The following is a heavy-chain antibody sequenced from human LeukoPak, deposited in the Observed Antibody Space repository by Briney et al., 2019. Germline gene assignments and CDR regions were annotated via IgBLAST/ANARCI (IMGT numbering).Heavy chain of an antibody. CDR2: INPSGGST. CDR1: GGTFSSYA. D-gene: IGHD6-19*01. V-gene: IGHV1-46*01. J-gene: IGHJ4*02. CDR3: ARGGSLAVAPHQYYFDY. Sequence: GSSVKVSCKASGGTFSSYAISWVRQAPGQGLEWMGIINPSGGSTTYAQNFQGRVTMTRDTSTSAVYMEVSSLRSEDTAVYYCARGGSLAVAPHQYYFDYWGQGTLVTVSS.